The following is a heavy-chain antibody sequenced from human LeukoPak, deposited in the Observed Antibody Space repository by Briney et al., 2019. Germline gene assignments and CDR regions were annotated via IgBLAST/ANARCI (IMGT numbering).Heavy chain of an antibody. D-gene: IGHD3-22*01. CDR1: GYTFTGYY. CDR2: INPNSGGT. CDR3: ARDKIPYYYDSSAPRAFDY. V-gene: IGHV1-2*02. J-gene: IGHJ4*02. Sequence: ASVTVSCTASGYTFTGYYMHWVRQAPGQGLERMGWINPNSGGTNYAQKFQGRVTMTRDTSISTAYMELSRLRSDDTAVYYCARDKIPYYYDSSAPRAFDYWGQGTLVTVSS.